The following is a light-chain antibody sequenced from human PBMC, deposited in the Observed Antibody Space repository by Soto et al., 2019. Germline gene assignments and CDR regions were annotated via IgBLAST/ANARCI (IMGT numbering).Light chain of an antibody. V-gene: IGKV3-15*01. CDR2: GAS. Sequence: DIVLTQSPATLSLSPGERATLSCRASQSVRSNFLAWYQQKPGQAPRLLIYGASTRATGIPARFSGSGSGTEFTLTISSLQSEDFAVYYCQQYNNWLWTFGQGTKVDIK. CDR3: QQYNNWLWT. J-gene: IGKJ1*01. CDR1: QSVRSN.